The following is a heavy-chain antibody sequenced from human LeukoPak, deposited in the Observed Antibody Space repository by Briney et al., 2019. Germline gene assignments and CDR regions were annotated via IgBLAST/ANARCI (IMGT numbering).Heavy chain of an antibody. CDR2: ISSSSSYT. V-gene: IGHV3-11*06. CDR1: GFTFSDYY. CDR3: ARSITGDSDY. Sequence: PGGSLRLSCAASGFTFSDYYMSWIRQAPGKGLEWVSYISSSSSYTNYADSVKGRFTTSRDNAKNSLYLQMNSLRAEDTAVYYCARSITGDSDYWGQGTLVTVSS. J-gene: IGHJ4*02.